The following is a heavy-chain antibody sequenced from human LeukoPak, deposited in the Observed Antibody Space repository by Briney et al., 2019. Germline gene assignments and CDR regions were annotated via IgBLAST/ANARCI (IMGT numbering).Heavy chain of an antibody. D-gene: IGHD3-22*01. Sequence: SETLSLTCTVSGGSISPYFWSWIRQPPGKELDWIGYIYYTGSTSYNPSLKSPLTISADTPKNQFSLNLRSVTAADTAVYCCARHYPNHRYDSSGYYYGGFDYWGQGTPVTVSS. J-gene: IGHJ4*02. CDR3: ARHYPNHRYDSSGYYYGGFDY. V-gene: IGHV4-59*08. CDR1: GGSISPYF. CDR2: IYYTGST.